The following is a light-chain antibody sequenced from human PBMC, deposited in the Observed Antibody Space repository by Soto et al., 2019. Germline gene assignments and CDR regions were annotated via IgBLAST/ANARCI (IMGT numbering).Light chain of an antibody. CDR3: QQYKNWPTIT. J-gene: IGKJ5*01. V-gene: IGKV3-15*01. Sequence: EIMMMQSPSTLSVSPGAMATRSCRASQSVTSDLAWYQQKPXQAHRLXXYGASRRATGIPARFSGSGSGTEFTLTISSLQSEDFAVYYCQQYKNWPTITFGQGTRLEIK. CDR2: GAS. CDR1: QSVTSD.